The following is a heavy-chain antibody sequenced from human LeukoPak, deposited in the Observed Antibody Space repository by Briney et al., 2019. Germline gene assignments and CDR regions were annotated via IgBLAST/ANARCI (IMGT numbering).Heavy chain of an antibody. Sequence: PGGPLRLSCAASGFTVSSNYMSWVRQAPGKGLEWVSSISSSSSYIYYADSMKGRFTISRDNAKNSLYLQMSSLRAEDTAVYYCARDFTNDASDIWGQGTMVTVSS. CDR3: ARDFTNDASDI. J-gene: IGHJ3*02. CDR1: GFTVSSNY. D-gene: IGHD2-2*01. V-gene: IGHV3-21*01. CDR2: ISSSSSYI.